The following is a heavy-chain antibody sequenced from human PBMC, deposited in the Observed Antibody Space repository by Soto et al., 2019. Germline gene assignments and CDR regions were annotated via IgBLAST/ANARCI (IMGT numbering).Heavy chain of an antibody. CDR3: ARVVDGHPAAFDI. V-gene: IGHV1-69*02. CDR2: IIPILGIA. J-gene: IGHJ3*02. CDR1: GVTFSSYT. D-gene: IGHD2-21*01. Sequence: SVKVSCKAFGVTFSSYTISWVRQAPGQGLEWMGRIIPILGIANYAQKFQGRVTITADKSTSTAYMELSSLRSEDTAVYYCARVVDGHPAAFDIWGQGTMVTVSS.